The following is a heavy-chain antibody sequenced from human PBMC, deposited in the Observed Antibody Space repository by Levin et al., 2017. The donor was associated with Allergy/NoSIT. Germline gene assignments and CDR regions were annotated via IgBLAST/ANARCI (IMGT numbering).Heavy chain of an antibody. CDR1: GGSISSSSYY. Sequence: SETLSLTCTVSGGSISSSSYYWGWIRQPPGKGLEWIGSIYYSGSTYYNPSLKSRVTISVDTSKNQFSLKLSSVTAADTAVYYCARRSLLWFRELYWAGLRGDSDYWGQGTLVTVSS. V-gene: IGHV4-39*01. CDR2: IYYSGST. J-gene: IGHJ4*02. CDR3: ARRSLLWFRELYWAGLRGDSDY. D-gene: IGHD3-10*01.